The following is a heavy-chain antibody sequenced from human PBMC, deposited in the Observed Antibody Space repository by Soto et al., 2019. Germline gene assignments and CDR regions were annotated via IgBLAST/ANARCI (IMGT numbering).Heavy chain of an antibody. J-gene: IGHJ4*02. Sequence: GGSLRLSCAASGFTFSYYVMSWVRQAPGKGLEWVSGISNLTYYADSVKGRFTISRDNSKSTLYLQMNSLRGDDTALYYCVARALQLERPGGWGQGTLVTVSS. CDR3: VARALQLERPGG. CDR2: ISNLT. D-gene: IGHD1-1*01. V-gene: IGHV3-23*01. CDR1: GFTFSYYV.